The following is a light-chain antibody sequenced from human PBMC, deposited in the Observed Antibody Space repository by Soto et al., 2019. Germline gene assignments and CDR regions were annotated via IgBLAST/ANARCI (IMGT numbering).Light chain of an antibody. CDR3: AAWDGSLNNVL. J-gene: IGLJ2*01. CDR1: GSSIGTNT. V-gene: IGLV1-44*01. Sequence: QSLLTQPPSASGTPGQRVTISCSGSGSSIGTNTVNWYRQLPGTAPKLLIYGDNQRPSGVPDRFSGSKSGTSASLAISWLQSEDEADYYCAAWDGSLNNVLFGGGTKLTVL. CDR2: GDN.